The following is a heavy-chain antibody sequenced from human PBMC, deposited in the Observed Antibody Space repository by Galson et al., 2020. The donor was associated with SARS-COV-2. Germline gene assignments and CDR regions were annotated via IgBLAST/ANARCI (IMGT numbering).Heavy chain of an antibody. CDR2: IIPILGIA. J-gene: IGHJ4*02. CDR1: GGTFSSYA. Sequence: SVKVSCKASGGTFSSYAISWVRQAPGQGLEWMGRIIPILGIANYAQKFQGRVTITADKSTSTAYMELSSLRSEDTAVYYCAREDAGVVGATGEFDYWGQGTLVTVSS. V-gene: IGHV1-69*04. D-gene: IGHD1-26*01. CDR3: AREDAGVVGATGEFDY.